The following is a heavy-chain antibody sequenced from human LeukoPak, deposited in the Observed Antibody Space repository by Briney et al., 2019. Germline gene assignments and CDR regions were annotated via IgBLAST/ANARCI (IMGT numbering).Heavy chain of an antibody. J-gene: IGHJ4*02. CDR3: ARQGAGVALMVYRTNYFDY. CDR1: GGSISGHY. D-gene: IGHD2-8*01. Sequence: PSETLSLTCNVSGGSISGHYWTWIRQPPGKGLEFIGFIYYSGATNYNPSLKSRVTISVDTSKNQFSLKLSSVTAADTAVYYCARQGAGVALMVYRTNYFDYWGQGTLVTVSS. V-gene: IGHV4-59*08. CDR2: IYYSGAT.